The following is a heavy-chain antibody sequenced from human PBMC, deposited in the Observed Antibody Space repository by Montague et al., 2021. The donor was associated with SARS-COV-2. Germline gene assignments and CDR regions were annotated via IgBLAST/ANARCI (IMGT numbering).Heavy chain of an antibody. Sequence: SLRLSCAAYVFTCSLNAMHWVRQAPAKRLEWAAVVSYDVRNKYYADSVKGRFTISRDNSKNTLYLQMNRLRVEDTGVYYCARYGSSGGQGTLVTVSS. V-gene: IGHV3-30*04. D-gene: IGHD4-17*01. CDR3: ARYGSS. CDR2: VSYDVRNK. CDR1: VFTCSLNA. J-gene: IGHJ4*02.